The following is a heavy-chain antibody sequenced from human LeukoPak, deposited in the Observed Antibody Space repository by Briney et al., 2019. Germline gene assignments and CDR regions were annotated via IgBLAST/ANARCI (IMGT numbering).Heavy chain of an antibody. J-gene: IGHJ4*02. CDR3: ARGGDSGYDYAFDY. Sequence: SETLSLTCAVYGGSFSGYYWSWIRQPPGKGLEWIGEINHSGSTNYNPSLKSRVTISVDTSKNQFSLKLSSATAADTAVYYCARGGDSGYDYAFDYWGQGTLVTVSS. D-gene: IGHD5-12*01. V-gene: IGHV4-34*01. CDR1: GGSFSGYY. CDR2: INHSGST.